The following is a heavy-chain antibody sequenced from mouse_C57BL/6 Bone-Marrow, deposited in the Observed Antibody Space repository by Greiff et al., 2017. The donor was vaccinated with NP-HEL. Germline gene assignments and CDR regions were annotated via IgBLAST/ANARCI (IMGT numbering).Heavy chain of an antibody. CDR2: IWSGGST. J-gene: IGHJ3*01. Sequence: QVQLQQSGPGLVQPSQSLSITCTVSGFSLTSYGVHWVRQSPGKGLEWLGVIWSGGSTDYNAAFISRLSISKDNSKSQVFFKMNSLQADDTAIYYCARTWPRFAYWGQGTLVTVSA. CDR3: ARTWPRFAY. CDR1: GFSLTSYG. V-gene: IGHV2-2*01.